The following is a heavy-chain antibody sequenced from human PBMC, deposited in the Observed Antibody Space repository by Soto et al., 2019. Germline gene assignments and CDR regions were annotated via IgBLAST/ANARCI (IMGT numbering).Heavy chain of an antibody. CDR1: GDSVSSNSAA. V-gene: IGHV6-1*01. CDR2: TYYRSKWYN. D-gene: IGHD5-18*01. CDR3: ARDGGYSYGWSYYGMDV. J-gene: IGHJ6*02. Sequence: SQALSLTCAISGDSVSSNSAAWNWIRQSPSRGLEWLGRTYYRSKWYNDYAVSVKSRITINPDTSKNQFSLQLNSVTPEDTAVYYCARDGGYSYGWSYYGMDVWGQGTTVTVSS.